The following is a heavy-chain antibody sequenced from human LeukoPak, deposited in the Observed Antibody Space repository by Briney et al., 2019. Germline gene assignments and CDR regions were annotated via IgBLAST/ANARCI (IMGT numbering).Heavy chain of an antibody. CDR2: IKVDGSEE. Sequence: PGGSLRLSCAASGFAFHNYWMSWVRQAPGKGLEWVANIKVDGSEEYYVDSVKGRFTISRDNAKSSLYLQMNSLRAEDTAVYYCARDLDSGNYFFAYWGQGTPVTVSS. CDR3: ARDLDSGNYFFAY. V-gene: IGHV3-7*01. CDR1: GFAFHNYW. D-gene: IGHD3-22*01. J-gene: IGHJ4*02.